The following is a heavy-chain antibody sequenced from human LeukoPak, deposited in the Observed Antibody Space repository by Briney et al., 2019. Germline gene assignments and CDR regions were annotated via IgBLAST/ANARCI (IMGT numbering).Heavy chain of an antibody. Sequence: GGSLRLSCAASGFTVSSNYMSWVRQAPGKGLEWVSVIYSGGSTYYADSVKGRFTISRDNSKNTLYLQMNSLRAEDTAVYYCARERWGGYEHPESYFDYWGQGTLVTVSS. V-gene: IGHV3-53*01. CDR3: ARERWGGYEHPESYFDY. J-gene: IGHJ4*02. CDR2: IYSGGST. CDR1: GFTVSSNY. D-gene: IGHD5-12*01.